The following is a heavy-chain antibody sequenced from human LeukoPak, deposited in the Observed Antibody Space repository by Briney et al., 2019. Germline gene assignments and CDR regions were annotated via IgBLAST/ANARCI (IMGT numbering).Heavy chain of an antibody. CDR2: INANSGGI. D-gene: IGHD3-16*02. Sequence: GPVKVSCKASGYTFTGYYMHWVRQAPGQGLEWMGWINANSGGIKYAQKCQGRVAMTRDTSISTAYMELSRLRSGDTAVYYCARGEGVNYRYSGFGYFNAVDYWGQGTLVTVSS. J-gene: IGHJ4*02. CDR1: GYTFTGYY. CDR3: ARGEGVNYRYSGFGYFNAVDY. V-gene: IGHV1-2*02.